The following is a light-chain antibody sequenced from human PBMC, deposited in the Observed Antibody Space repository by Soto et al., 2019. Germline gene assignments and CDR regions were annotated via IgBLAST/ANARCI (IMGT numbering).Light chain of an antibody. J-gene: IGKJ4*01. Sequence: EIVLTQSPATLSLSPXXXXTXXXXASXXVSSYLAWYQHKPGQAPRLLIYDASNRATGIPARFSGSGSGTDFTLTISRLEPEXXAVXYXLXXYNWPLTFGGGTKVEIK. CDR2: DAS. CDR3: LXXYNWPLT. V-gene: IGKV3-11*01. CDR1: XXVSSY.